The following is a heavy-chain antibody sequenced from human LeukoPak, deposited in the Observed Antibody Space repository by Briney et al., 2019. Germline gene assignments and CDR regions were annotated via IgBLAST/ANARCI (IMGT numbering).Heavy chain of an antibody. CDR3: ARRVLPATSYYYYSGMDV. CDR2: IDPSDSYT. J-gene: IGHJ6*02. CDR1: GYSFTSCW. D-gene: IGHD2-2*01. Sequence: GESLKISCKGSGYSFTSCWISWVRQMPGKGLEWVGRIDPSDSYTNYSPSFQGHVTISADKSISTAYLQWTSLKASDTAMYYCARRVLPATSYYYYSGMDVWGQGTTVTVSS. V-gene: IGHV5-10-1*01.